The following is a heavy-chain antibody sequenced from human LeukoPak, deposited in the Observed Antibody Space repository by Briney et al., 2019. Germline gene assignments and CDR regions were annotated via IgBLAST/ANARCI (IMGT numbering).Heavy chain of an antibody. D-gene: IGHD2-21*02. V-gene: IGHV3-21*01. Sequence: GGSLRLSCAASGFTFSSYTMNWVRQAPGKGLEWASSIAGSSGYISYADSVKGRFTISRDNAKKSLYLQMTSLPAEDTAVYYCARDRGAYCGGDCYLGFDYWGRGTLVTVSS. J-gene: IGHJ4*01. CDR3: ARDRGAYCGGDCYLGFDY. CDR2: IAGSSGYI. CDR1: GFTFSSYT.